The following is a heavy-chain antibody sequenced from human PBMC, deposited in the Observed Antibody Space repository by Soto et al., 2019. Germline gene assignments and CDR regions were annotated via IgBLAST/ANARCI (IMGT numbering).Heavy chain of an antibody. D-gene: IGHD2-15*01. CDR2: IYYSGST. J-gene: IGHJ5*02. Sequence: SETPSLSCTVSGGSVCSSSYYGGWIRLPPGKGLEWIGSIYYSGSTYYNPSLKSRVTISVDTSKNQFSLKLSSVTAADTAVYYCARQWDIVVVVAATDWFDPWGQGTLVTVSS. V-gene: IGHV4-39*01. CDR1: GGSVCSSSYY. CDR3: ARQWDIVVVVAATDWFDP.